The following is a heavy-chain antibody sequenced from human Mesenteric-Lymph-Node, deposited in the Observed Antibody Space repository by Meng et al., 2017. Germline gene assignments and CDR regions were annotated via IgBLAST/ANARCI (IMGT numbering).Heavy chain of an antibody. Sequence: HGLRQESGPGLVEPSQTLSLTCTVSGGSMSSGNYYWSWIRQPPGKGLEWIGYIHHSGSAYYNPSLKSRVSISVDTSKNQFSLNLNSMTAADTAVYYCASFDHIPRRNYFDYWGQGTLVTVSS. J-gene: IGHJ4*02. V-gene: IGHV4-30-4*01. D-gene: IGHD2-21*01. CDR3: ASFDHIPRRNYFDY. CDR2: IHHSGSA. CDR1: GGSMSSGNYY.